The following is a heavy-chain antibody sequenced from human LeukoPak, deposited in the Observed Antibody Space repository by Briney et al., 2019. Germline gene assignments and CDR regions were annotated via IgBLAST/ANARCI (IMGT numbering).Heavy chain of an antibody. Sequence: GGSLRLSCAASGFTFSGYSMNWVRQAPGKGLEWVSSISSSSSYIYYADSVKGRFTISRDNAKNSLYLQMNSLRAEDTAVYYCARGQWLYNYYFDYWAREPWSPSPQ. D-gene: IGHD6-19*01. CDR1: GFTFSGYS. V-gene: IGHV3-21*01. CDR3: ARGQWLYNYYFDY. CDR2: ISSSSSYI. J-gene: IGHJ4*02.